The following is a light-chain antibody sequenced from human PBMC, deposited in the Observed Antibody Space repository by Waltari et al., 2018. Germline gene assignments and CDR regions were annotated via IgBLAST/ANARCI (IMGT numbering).Light chain of an antibody. Sequence: DIVMTQSPDSLAVSLGERATINCKSIQSVLYTDNNKNYLTWYQQKPGHSPQLLIYWASTRESGVPDRFIGSGSGTDFTLTISSLQAEDVAVSYCHQHYTTPWTFGQGTQVEL. V-gene: IGKV4-1*01. CDR2: WAS. CDR3: HQHYTTPWT. J-gene: IGKJ1*01. CDR1: QSVLYTDNNKNY.